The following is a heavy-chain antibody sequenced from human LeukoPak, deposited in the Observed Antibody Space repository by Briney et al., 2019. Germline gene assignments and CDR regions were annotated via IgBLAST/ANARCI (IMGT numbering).Heavy chain of an antibody. CDR2: IIPILGIA. D-gene: IGHD2-15*01. V-gene: IGHV1-69*04. CDR3: ARAHCSGGSCYSGGWFDP. Sequence: GASVKVSCKASGGTFSSYAISWVRQAPGQGLEWMGRIIPILGIANYAQKFQGRVTITADKSTSIAYMELSSLRSEDTAVYYCARAHCSGGSCYSGGWFDPWGQGTLVTVSS. J-gene: IGHJ5*02. CDR1: GGTFSSYA.